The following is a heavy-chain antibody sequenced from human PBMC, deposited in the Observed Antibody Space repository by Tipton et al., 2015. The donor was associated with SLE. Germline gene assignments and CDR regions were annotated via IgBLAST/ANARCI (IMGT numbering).Heavy chain of an antibody. V-gene: IGHV4-59*08. CDR3: VRQGGTMGPYHRIDF. CDR1: GVSINSHY. J-gene: IGHJ6*02. Sequence: TLSLTCTVSGVSINSHYWSWIRQPPGKGLEWIGYIYYTGSTNYNPSLKSRVTTSLDTSNNQFSLKLFSVTAADTAVYYCVRQGGTMGPYHRIDFWGQGTTVTVSS. CDR2: IYYTGST. D-gene: IGHD4/OR15-4a*01.